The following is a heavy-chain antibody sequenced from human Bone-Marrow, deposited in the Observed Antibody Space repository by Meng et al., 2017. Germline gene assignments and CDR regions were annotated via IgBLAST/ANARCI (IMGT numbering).Heavy chain of an antibody. D-gene: IGHD3-16*01. CDR2: INPNSGGT. Sequence: ASVKVSCKASGYTFTSYDINWVRQATGQGLEWMGRINPNSGGTNYAQKFQGRVTMTRDTSISTAYMELSRLRSDDTAVYYCARETPDYDYVWGSLHYYYYYGMDVWGQGTTVTVSS. V-gene: IGHV1-2*06. CDR1: GYTFTSYD. CDR3: ARETPDYDYVWGSLHYYYYYGMDV. J-gene: IGHJ6*02.